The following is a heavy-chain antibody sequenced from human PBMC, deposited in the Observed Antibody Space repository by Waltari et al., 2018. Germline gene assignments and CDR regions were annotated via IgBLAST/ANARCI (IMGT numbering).Heavy chain of an antibody. Sequence: GLEWMGWISAYNGNTNYAQKLQGRVTMTTDTSTSTAYMELRSLRSDDTAVYYCARDLREWGEQWLVLWDYWGQGTLVTVSS. V-gene: IGHV1-18*01. D-gene: IGHD6-19*01. J-gene: IGHJ4*02. CDR3: ARDLREWGEQWLVLWDY. CDR2: ISAYNGNT.